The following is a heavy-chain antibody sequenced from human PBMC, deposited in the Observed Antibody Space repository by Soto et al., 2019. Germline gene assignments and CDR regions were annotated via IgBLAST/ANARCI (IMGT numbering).Heavy chain of an antibody. CDR2: MNPKSGNT. CDR3: AKEKHFPSAPGTLPLDN. J-gene: IGHJ4*01. V-gene: IGHV1-8*01. CDR1: WYRLAEYG. D-gene: IGHD3-3*02. Sequence: GAAGMVRWEGWWYRLAEYGINWVRQAPGQGLEWMGWMNPKSGNTGFAQKFQGRVTMTRSTPLTTAYLELYGLTSEDTAVYYCAKEKHFPSAPGTLPLDNWG.